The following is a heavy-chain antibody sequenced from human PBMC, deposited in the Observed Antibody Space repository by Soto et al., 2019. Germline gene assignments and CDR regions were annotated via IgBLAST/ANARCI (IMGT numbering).Heavy chain of an antibody. CDR1: GFTFSVFG. Sequence: QVQLVESGGGVVQPGRSLRLSCAASGFTFSVFGMHWVRQAPGKGLEWVAVISNTGSSAHYADSVRGRFTISRDNGENTLTLLMTSLGPEHTAVYYCAKTITSVGTSSYPCGRRGRGALLDIWGQGTLVTVAS. CDR2: ISNTGSSA. V-gene: IGHV3-30*18. D-gene: IGHD1-7*01. J-gene: IGHJ4*02. CDR3: AKTITSVGTSSYPCGRRGRGALLDI.